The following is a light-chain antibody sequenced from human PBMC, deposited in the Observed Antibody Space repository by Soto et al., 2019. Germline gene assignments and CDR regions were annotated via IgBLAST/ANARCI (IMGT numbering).Light chain of an antibody. J-gene: IGLJ2*01. CDR2: GNS. V-gene: IGLV1-40*01. CDR3: QSYDSSLSGVV. CDR1: SSNIGAGYD. Sequence: QAVATQPPSVSGAPGQRVTISCTGSSSNIGAGYDVHWYQQLPGTAPKLLIYGNSNRPSGVPDQFSGSKSGTSASLVITGLQAEDEADYYCQSYDSSLSGVVFGGGTKLTVL.